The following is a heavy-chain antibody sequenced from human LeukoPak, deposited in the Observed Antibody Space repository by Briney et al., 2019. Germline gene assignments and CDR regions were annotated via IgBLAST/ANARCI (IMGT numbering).Heavy chain of an antibody. J-gene: IGHJ4*02. V-gene: IGHV4-59*08. D-gene: IGHD6-13*01. CDR2: IYFRGST. Sequence: SETLSLTCTVSGYSISSGYYWSWVRQPPGKGLEWTGYIYFRGSTNYNPSLKSRVTISVDTSKNQFSLKLISVTAADTAVYYCARHQYDSSWSPFDYWGQGTLVTVSS. CDR3: ARHQYDSSWSPFDY. CDR1: GYSISSGYY.